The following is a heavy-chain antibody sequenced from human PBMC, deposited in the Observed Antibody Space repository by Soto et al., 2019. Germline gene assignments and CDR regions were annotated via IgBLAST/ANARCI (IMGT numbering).Heavy chain of an antibody. CDR1: GYSFTIYW. CDR2: IYPGDSDT. J-gene: IGHJ6*03. CDR3: ARLIAVAGTPYYMDV. D-gene: IGHD6-19*01. V-gene: IGHV5-51*01. Sequence: PGESLNISCKGSGYSFTIYWIGWVRQMPGKGLEWMGIIYPGDSDTRYSPTFQGQVTISADKSISTAYLQWSSLKASDTAMYYCARLIAVAGTPYYMDVWGKGTTVTVSS.